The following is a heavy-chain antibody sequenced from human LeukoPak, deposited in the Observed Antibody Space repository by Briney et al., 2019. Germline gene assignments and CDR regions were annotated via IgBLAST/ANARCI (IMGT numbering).Heavy chain of an antibody. CDR3: ARSWGINYYDRSGHFDF. V-gene: IGHV3-23*01. CDR2: ISGSGGST. Sequence: PGGSLRLSCAASGFTFSSYAMSWVRQAPGKGLEWVSAISGSGGSTYYADSVKGRFTISRDNSKNTLYLQMNSLRAEDTAVYYCARSWGINYYDRSGHFDFWGQGTLVTVSS. CDR1: GFTFSSYA. D-gene: IGHD3-22*01. J-gene: IGHJ4*02.